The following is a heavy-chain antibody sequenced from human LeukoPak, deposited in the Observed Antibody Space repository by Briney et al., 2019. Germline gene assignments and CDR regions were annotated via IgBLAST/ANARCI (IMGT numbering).Heavy chain of an antibody. CDR3: ARNIWFGESADAFDI. D-gene: IGHD3-10*01. V-gene: IGHV1-18*01. J-gene: IGHJ3*02. CDR2: ISAYNGNT. Sequence: ASVKVSCKASGFTFTSYGISWVRQAPGQGLEWMGWISAYNGNTNYAQELQGRVTMTTDTSTSTAYMELRSLRSDDTAVYYCARNIWFGESADAFDIWGQGTMVTVSS. CDR1: GFTFTSYG.